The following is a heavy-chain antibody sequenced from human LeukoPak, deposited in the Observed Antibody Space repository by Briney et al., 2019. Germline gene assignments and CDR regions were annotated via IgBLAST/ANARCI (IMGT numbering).Heavy chain of an antibody. CDR3: ARGGPPMVYAYYFDY. Sequence: SETLSLTCTVSGGSISGGGYYWSWIRQHPGKGLEWIGYIYYSGSTYYNPSLKSRVTISVDTSKNQFSLKLSSVTAADTAVYYCARGGPPMVYAYYFDYWGQGTLVTVSS. CDR2: IYYSGST. CDR1: GGSISGGGYY. D-gene: IGHD2-8*01. J-gene: IGHJ4*02. V-gene: IGHV4-31*03.